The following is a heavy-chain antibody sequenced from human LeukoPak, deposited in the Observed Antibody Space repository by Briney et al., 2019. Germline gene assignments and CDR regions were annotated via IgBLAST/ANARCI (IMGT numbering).Heavy chain of an antibody. Sequence: PGRSLRLSCAASGFTFSSYAMHWVRQAPGKGLEWVAVISYDGSNKYYADSVKGRFTISRDNSKNTLYLQMNSLRPEDTAVYYCARDLAVAGKRGFDYWGQGTLVTVSS. V-gene: IGHV3-30*04. CDR1: GFTFSSYA. D-gene: IGHD6-19*01. J-gene: IGHJ4*02. CDR3: ARDLAVAGKRGFDY. CDR2: ISYDGSNK.